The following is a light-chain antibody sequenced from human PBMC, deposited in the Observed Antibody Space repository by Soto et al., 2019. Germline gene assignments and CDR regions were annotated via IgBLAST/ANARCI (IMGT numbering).Light chain of an antibody. CDR1: QSISRY. CDR2: GAS. CDR3: QQYNNWPKLT. V-gene: IGKV3-15*01. J-gene: IGKJ4*01. Sequence: IVLTQSPGTLSLSPGERTTLSCRASQSISRYLAWYQQKPGQAPRLLIYGASTRATGIPARFSGSGSGTEFTLTISSLQSEDFAVYYCQQYNNWPKLTFGGGTKVDIK.